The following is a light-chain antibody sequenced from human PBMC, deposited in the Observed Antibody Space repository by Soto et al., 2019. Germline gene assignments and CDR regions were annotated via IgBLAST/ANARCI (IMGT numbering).Light chain of an antibody. CDR1: QSISNY. CDR2: KAS. Sequence: DLQMTQSPSTLSASVGDRVTITCRASQSISNYLAWYQQKSGKAPKLLIYKASSLESGVPSRFSGSGSGTEFTLTINSLQPDDFATYYCQHYKSYPFTFGPGTQVDLK. J-gene: IGKJ3*01. V-gene: IGKV1-5*03. CDR3: QHYKSYPFT.